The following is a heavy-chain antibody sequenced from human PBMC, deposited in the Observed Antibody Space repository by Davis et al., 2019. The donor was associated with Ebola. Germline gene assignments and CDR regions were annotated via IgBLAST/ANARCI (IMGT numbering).Heavy chain of an antibody. V-gene: IGHV1-69*04. D-gene: IGHD7-27*01. CDR2: IIPILGIA. CDR3: ARAVANWGYQRGTVGMDV. CDR1: GYSFTSYG. J-gene: IGHJ6*02. Sequence: SVKVSCKASGYSFTSYGISWVRQAPGQGLEWMGRIIPILGIANYAQKFQGRVTITADKSTSTAYMELSSLRSEDTAVYYCARAVANWGYQRGTVGMDVWGQGTTVTVSS.